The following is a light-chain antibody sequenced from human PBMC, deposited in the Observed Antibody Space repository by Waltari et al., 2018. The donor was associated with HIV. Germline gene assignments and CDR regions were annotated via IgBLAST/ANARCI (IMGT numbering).Light chain of an antibody. J-gene: IGKJ1*01. CDR3: QQYGSSPRT. CDR2: GAS. V-gene: IGKV3-20*01. CDR1: QSVSSSY. Sequence: IVLTQSPGTLSLSPGERATLSCRASQSVSSSYLAWYQQKPGQAPRHLIYGASSRATGIPDRFSGSGSGTDFTLTISRLEPEDFAVYYCQQYGSSPRTFGQGTKVEIK.